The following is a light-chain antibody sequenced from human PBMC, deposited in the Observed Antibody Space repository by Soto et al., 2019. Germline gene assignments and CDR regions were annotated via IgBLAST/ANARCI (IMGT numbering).Light chain of an antibody. CDR3: AAWDDSLNGVL. CDR2: SNN. Sequence: QSVLTQPPSASGTPGQRVTISCSGSSSNIGRNTVNWYQQFPGTAPKLLIHSNNQRPSGVPDRFSGSKSGTSASLAISGLQSEDEAGYYCAAWDDSLNGVLFGGGTKLTVL. V-gene: IGLV1-44*01. CDR1: SSNIGRNT. J-gene: IGLJ2*01.